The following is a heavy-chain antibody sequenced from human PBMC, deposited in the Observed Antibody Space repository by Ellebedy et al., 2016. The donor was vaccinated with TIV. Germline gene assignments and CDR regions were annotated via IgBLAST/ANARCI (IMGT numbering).Heavy chain of an antibody. J-gene: IGHJ4*02. D-gene: IGHD2-8*01. CDR3: ARDLRGSLKGGY. Sequence: AASVKVSCKASGYTFSIFGFSWVRQAPGQELEWMGWISVYNGNTRYSQKFQGRVNMTTDTSTTTVYMVLRSLRSDDTAVYYCARDLRGSLKGGYWGQGTLVTVSS. CDR1: GYTFSIFG. CDR2: ISVYNGNT. V-gene: IGHV1-18*04.